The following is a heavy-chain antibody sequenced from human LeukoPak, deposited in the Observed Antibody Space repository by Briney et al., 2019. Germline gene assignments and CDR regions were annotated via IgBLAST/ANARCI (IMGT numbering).Heavy chain of an antibody. V-gene: IGHV1-3*03. CDR2: INAGNGNT. Sequence: RASVKVSCKASGYAFTSYAMHWVRQAPGQRLEWMGWINAGNGNTKYSQEFQGRVTITRDTSASTAYMELSSLRSEDMAVYYCARGIEAVAGTVWFDPWGQGTLVTVSS. D-gene: IGHD6-19*01. CDR3: ARGIEAVAGTVWFDP. J-gene: IGHJ5*02. CDR1: GYAFTSYA.